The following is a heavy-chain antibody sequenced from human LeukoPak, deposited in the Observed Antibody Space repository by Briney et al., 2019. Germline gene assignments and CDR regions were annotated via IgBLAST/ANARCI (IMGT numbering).Heavy chain of an antibody. J-gene: IGHJ4*02. Sequence: ASVKVSCKASGYTFTGYYMHWVRQAPGQGLEWMGWINPNSGGTNYAQKFQGRVTMTRDTSISTAYMELSRLRSDDTAVYYCARVGYSSRVSFDYWGQGTLVTVSS. CDR2: INPNSGGT. CDR3: ARVGYSSRVSFDY. D-gene: IGHD6-19*01. CDR1: GYTFTGYY. V-gene: IGHV1-2*02.